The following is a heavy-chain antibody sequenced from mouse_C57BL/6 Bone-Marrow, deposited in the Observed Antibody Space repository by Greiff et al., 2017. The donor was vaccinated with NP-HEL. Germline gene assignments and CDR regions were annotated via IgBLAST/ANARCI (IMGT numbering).Heavy chain of an antibody. CDR3: ASSNWAPYAMDY. CDR1: GYTFTSYG. V-gene: IGHV1-81*01. Sequence: QVQLQQSGAELARPGASVKLSCKASGYTFTSYGISWVKQRTGQGLEWIGEIYPRSGNTYYNEKFKGKATLTADKSSSTAYMELRSLTSEDSAVYFCASSNWAPYAMDYWGQGTSVTVSS. D-gene: IGHD4-1*01. CDR2: IYPRSGNT. J-gene: IGHJ4*01.